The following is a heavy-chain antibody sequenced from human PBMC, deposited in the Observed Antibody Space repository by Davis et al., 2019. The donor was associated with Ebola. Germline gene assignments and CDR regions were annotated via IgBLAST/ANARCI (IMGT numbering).Heavy chain of an antibody. CDR2: ISGSGGST. Sequence: GESLKISCAASGFTFSSYAMSWVRQAPGKGPEWVSAISGSGGSTYYADSVKDRFTISRDNAKNSLYLQMNSLRDEDTAVYYCTRGRYGSGSYPFYFDYWGQGTLVTVSS. J-gene: IGHJ4*02. CDR3: TRGRYGSGSYPFYFDY. CDR1: GFTFSSYA. V-gene: IGHV3-23*01. D-gene: IGHD3-10*01.